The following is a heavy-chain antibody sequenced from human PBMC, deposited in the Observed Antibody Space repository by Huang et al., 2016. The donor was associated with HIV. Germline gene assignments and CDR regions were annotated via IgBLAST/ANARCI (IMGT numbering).Heavy chain of an antibody. CDR3: ARASWYEPRSWYFGL. CDR1: VGSVSGHY. V-gene: IGHV4-34*01. CDR2: IKYNGYT. D-gene: IGHD6-13*01. Sequence: QVQLQQWGAGLLKPSETLSLTCAVYVGSVSGHYWSWIRQPPGKGLEWIAEIKYNGYTNYNPSLKSRVTISVHTSRNQFSLKLNSVTAADAAVYYCARASWYEPRSWYFGLWGRGTLVTVSS. J-gene: IGHJ2*01.